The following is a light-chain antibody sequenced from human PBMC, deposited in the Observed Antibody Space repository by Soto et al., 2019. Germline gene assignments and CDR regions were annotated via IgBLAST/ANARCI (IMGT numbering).Light chain of an antibody. J-gene: IGKJ1*01. CDR3: PQRSNWPWT. Sequence: EIVLTQSPATLSLSPGERATLSCRASQSVSSYLAWYQQKPGQAPRLLIYDASNRATDIPVRFSGSGSGTDFTLTISSLEPEDFAVYYCPQRSNWPWTFGQGTKVEIK. V-gene: IGKV3-11*01. CDR2: DAS. CDR1: QSVSSY.